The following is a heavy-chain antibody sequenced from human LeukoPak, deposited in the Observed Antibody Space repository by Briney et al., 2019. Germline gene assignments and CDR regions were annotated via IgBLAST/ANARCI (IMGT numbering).Heavy chain of an antibody. CDR3: ARGLLHSSDIVVVPAAFDI. CDR2: ISSSSSYI. Sequence: PGGSLRLSCAASGFTFSSYSMNWVRQAPGKGLEWVSSISSSSSYIYYADSVKGRFTISRDNAKNSLYLQMNSLRAEDTAVYYCARGLLHSSDIVVVPAAFDIWGQGTMVTVSS. J-gene: IGHJ3*02. V-gene: IGHV3-21*01. CDR1: GFTFSSYS. D-gene: IGHD2-2*01.